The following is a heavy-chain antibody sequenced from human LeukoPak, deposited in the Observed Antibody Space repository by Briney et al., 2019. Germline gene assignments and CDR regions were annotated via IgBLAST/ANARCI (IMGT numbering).Heavy chain of an antibody. Sequence: EPGGSLRLSCAVSGFTFSDYWMTWVRQAPGRGLEWVANIKEDGSDKQYVDSVQGRFTISRDNAENSLYLQMNSLRAEDTAVYYCVRESGVWVGPGIGRPLDVWGKGTAVTVSS. J-gene: IGHJ6*04. CDR3: VRESGVWVGPGIGRPLDV. CDR2: IKEDGSDK. V-gene: IGHV3-7*01. D-gene: IGHD3-16*01. CDR1: GFTFSDYW.